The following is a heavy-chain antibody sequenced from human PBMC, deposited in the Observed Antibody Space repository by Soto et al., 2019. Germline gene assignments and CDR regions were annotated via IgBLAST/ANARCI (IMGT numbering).Heavy chain of an antibody. J-gene: IGHJ4*02. Sequence: SETLSLTCTVSGGSISSYYWSWIRQPPGKGLEWIGYIYYSGSTYYNPSLKSRVTISVDTSKNQFSLKLSSVTAADTAVYYCARGAYYYDSSGYPDYWGQGTLVTVSS. D-gene: IGHD3-22*01. CDR2: IYYSGST. CDR3: ARGAYYYDSSGYPDY. V-gene: IGHV4-59*01. CDR1: GGSISSYY.